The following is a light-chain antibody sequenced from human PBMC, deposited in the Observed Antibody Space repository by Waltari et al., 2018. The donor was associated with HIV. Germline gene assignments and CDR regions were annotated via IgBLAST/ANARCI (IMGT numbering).Light chain of an antibody. J-gene: IGLJ2*01. CDR1: SSDIGSYNL. CDR2: EVT. V-gene: IGLV2-23*02. CDR3: CSYAGSKDVL. Sequence: QSALTQPASVSGSPGQSITISCTGTSSDIGSYNLVSWYQQHPGKAPKLMIYEVTKRPSGISNRFSGSKSGNTASLTIYGLRAEDEADFYCCSYAGSKDVLFGGGTKVTVL.